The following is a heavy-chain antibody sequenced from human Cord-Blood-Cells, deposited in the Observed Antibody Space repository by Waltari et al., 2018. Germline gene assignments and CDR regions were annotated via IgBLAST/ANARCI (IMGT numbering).Heavy chain of an antibody. CDR3: ARAAAGSGVPAARPLDY. CDR1: GYTFTSSA. CDR2: MNPNSGNT. Sequence: QVQLVQSGAEVKQPGASVKVSCKASGYTFTSSAIKWVRQATGQGLEWMGWMNPNSGNTGYAQKFQGRVTITRNTSISTAYMELSSLRSEDTAVYYCARAAAGSGVPAARPLDYWGQGTLVTVSS. D-gene: IGHD2-2*01. J-gene: IGHJ4*02. V-gene: IGHV1-8*03.